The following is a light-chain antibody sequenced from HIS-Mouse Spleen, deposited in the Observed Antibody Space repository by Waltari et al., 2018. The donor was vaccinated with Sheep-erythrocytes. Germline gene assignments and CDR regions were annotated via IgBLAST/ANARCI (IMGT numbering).Light chain of an antibody. V-gene: IGLV2-14*01. CDR1: SSDVGGYNY. CDR2: EVS. J-gene: IGLJ1*01. CDR3: CSYAGSYNHV. Sequence: QSALTQPASVSGSPGQSITIPCTATSSDVGGYNYVSWYQQHPGKAPKLMIYEVSNRPSGVSNRFSGSKSGNTASLTISGLQAEDEADYYCCSYAGSYNHVFATGTKVTVL.